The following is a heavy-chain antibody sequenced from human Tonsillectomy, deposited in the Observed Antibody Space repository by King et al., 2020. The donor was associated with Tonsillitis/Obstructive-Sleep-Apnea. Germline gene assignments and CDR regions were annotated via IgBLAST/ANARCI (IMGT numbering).Heavy chain of an antibody. CDR3: ARDMVLEAGGDAFDI. CDR1: GGSISSYY. J-gene: IGHJ3*02. Sequence: VQLQESGPGRVKPSETLSLTCTVSGGSISSYYWSWIRQPPGKGLEWIGYIYDSGSTNYNPSLKSRVTISVEKSKNQFSLKLSSVTAADTAVYYCARDMVLEAGGDAFDIWGQGTMVTVSS. CDR2: IYDSGST. D-gene: IGHD2-8*01. V-gene: IGHV4-59*01.